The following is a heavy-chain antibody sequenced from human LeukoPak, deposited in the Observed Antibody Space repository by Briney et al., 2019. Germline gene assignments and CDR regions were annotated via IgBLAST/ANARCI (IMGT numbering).Heavy chain of an antibody. Sequence: PSETLSLTCTVSGDSISSYYWNWIRQPPGKGLEWIGYVFYSGSTNYNPSLKSRVTISVDTSKNQFSLKLSSVTAADTAVYYCAVCSGGSCYYFDYWGQGTPVTVSS. CDR2: VFYSGST. J-gene: IGHJ4*02. D-gene: IGHD2-15*01. CDR3: AVCSGGSCYYFDY. CDR1: GDSISSYY. V-gene: IGHV4-59*12.